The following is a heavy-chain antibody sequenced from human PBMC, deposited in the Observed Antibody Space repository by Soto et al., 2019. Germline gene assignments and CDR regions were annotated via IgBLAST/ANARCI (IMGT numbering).Heavy chain of an antibody. D-gene: IGHD5-12*01. J-gene: IGHJ4*02. CDR2: ISNGDETT. Sequence: QVQLVESGGGLVEPGGSLRLSCGASGFIFTDYSMTWIRQAPGKGLEWVSYISNGDETTQYADSVKGRFTVSRDNAKKVQFLQMSSLRVDYTAAYYRARDPKRRDGYNFDSWGRGALVTVSS. V-gene: IGHV3-11*01. CDR3: ARDPKRRDGYNFDS. CDR1: GFIFTDYS.